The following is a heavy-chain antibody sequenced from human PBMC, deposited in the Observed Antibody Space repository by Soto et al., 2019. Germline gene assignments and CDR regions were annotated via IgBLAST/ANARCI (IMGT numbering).Heavy chain of an antibody. Sequence: EVQLVESGGGLVQPGRSLRLSCAVSGFTFDDYAMHWVRQAPGKGLEWVSGISWNSGSIGYADSVKGRFTISRDNAKNSLYLQMNSLRAEDTASYYCAKDPAGKDPNWFDPWGQGTLVTVSS. CDR3: AKDPAGKDPNWFDP. J-gene: IGHJ5*02. V-gene: IGHV3-9*01. D-gene: IGHD6-13*01. CDR2: ISWNSGSI. CDR1: GFTFDDYA.